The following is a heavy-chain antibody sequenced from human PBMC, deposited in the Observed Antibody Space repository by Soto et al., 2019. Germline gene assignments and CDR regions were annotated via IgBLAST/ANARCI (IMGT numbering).Heavy chain of an antibody. J-gene: IGHJ6*03. Sequence: SETLSLTCTVSGGSISSYYWSWIRQPPGKGLEWIGYIYYSGSTNYNPSLKSRVTISVDTSKNQFSLKLSSVTAADTAVYYCARHMAARGPGYYYYYYMDVWGKGTTVTVS. D-gene: IGHD6-6*01. CDR2: IYYSGST. CDR1: GGSISSYY. V-gene: IGHV4-59*08. CDR3: ARHMAARGPGYYYYYYMDV.